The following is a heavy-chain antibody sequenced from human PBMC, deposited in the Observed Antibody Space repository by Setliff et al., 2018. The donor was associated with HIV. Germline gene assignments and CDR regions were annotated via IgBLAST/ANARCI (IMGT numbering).Heavy chain of an antibody. CDR2: ISSSSSYI. V-gene: IGHV3-21*01. CDR3: ARDSRITMVRGVTDAFDI. Sequence: GGSLRLSCAASGFTFSSYSMNWVRQAPGKGLEWVSSISSSSSYIYYADSVKGRFTISRDNAKNSLYLQMNSLRAEDTAVYYCARDSRITMVRGVTDAFDIWGQGTMVTVSS. J-gene: IGHJ3*02. CDR1: GFTFSSYS. D-gene: IGHD3-10*01.